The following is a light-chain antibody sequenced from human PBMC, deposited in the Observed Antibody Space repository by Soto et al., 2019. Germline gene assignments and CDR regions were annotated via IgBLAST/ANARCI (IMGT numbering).Light chain of an antibody. J-gene: IGKJ1*01. Sequence: EIVITQSPATLSVSPWERATLSCRASQSVNSNLAWYQQKPGXAPRLLIYGASNRATGIPDRFSGSGSGTDFTLTISRLEPEDFAVYYCQQYGSSGTFGQGTKV. CDR1: QSVNSN. CDR3: QQYGSSGT. CDR2: GAS. V-gene: IGKV3-20*01.